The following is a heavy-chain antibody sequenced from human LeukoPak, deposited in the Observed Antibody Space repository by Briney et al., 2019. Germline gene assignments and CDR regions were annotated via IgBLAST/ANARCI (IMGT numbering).Heavy chain of an antibody. J-gene: IGHJ4*02. CDR2: ISAYNGNT. Sequence: ASVKVSCKASGYTFTGYGISWVRQAPGQGLEWMGWISAYNGNTNYAQKLQGRVTMTTDTPTSTAYMELRSLRSDDTAVYYCAREVVVTASFAFFDYWGQGTLVTVSS. V-gene: IGHV1-18*01. CDR3: AREVVVTASFAFFDY. CDR1: GYTFTGYG. D-gene: IGHD2-21*02.